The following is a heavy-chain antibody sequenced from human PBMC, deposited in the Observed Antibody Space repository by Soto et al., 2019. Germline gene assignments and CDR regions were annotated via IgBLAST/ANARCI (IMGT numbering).Heavy chain of an antibody. CDR3: TRHLRERYSYGSDAFDI. CDR2: IRSKANSYAT. CDR1: GFAFSGSA. D-gene: IGHD5-18*01. V-gene: IGHV3-73*01. J-gene: IGHJ3*02. Sequence: LRLSCAASGFAFSGSAMHWVRQASGKGLEWVGRIRSKANSYATAYAASVKGRFTISRDDSKNTAYLQMNSLKTEDTAVYYCTRHLRERYSYGSDAFDIWGQGTMVTVSS.